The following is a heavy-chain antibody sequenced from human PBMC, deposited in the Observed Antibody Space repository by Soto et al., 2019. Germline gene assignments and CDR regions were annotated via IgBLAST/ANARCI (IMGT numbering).Heavy chain of an antibody. Sequence: SETLSLTWTVSGGSISSSSYYWGWIRQPPGKGLEWIGSIYYSGSTYYNPSLKSRVTISVDTSKNQFSLKLSSVTAADTAVYYCARRGVVPAAISPARRYYYYYYMDVWGKGTTVTVSS. CDR2: IYYSGST. J-gene: IGHJ6*03. CDR3: ARRGVVPAAISPARRYYYYYYMDV. D-gene: IGHD2-2*01. CDR1: GGSISSSSYY. V-gene: IGHV4-39*01.